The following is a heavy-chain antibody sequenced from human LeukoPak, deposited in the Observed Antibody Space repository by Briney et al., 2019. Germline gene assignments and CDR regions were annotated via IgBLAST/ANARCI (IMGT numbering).Heavy chain of an antibody. CDR1: GGSISSYY. CDR3: AKASNSSSWYFYFDY. D-gene: IGHD6-13*01. V-gene: IGHV4-59*01. Sequence: PSETLSLXCTVSGGSISSYYWSWIRQPPGKGLEWIGYIYYSGSTNYNPSLKSRVTISVDTSKNQFSLKVSSVTAADTAVYYCAKASNSSSWYFYFDYWGQGTLVTVSS. CDR2: IYYSGST. J-gene: IGHJ4*02.